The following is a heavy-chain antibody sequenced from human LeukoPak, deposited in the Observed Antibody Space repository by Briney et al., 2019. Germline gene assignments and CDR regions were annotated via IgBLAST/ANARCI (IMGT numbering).Heavy chain of an antibody. CDR3: ARHVSVSAAAGWGNYFDY. V-gene: IGHV4-59*08. CDR1: GGSISSYY. CDR2: IYYGGST. Sequence: SETLSLTCTVSGGSISSYYWSCIRQPPGKGLESIGYIYYGGSTNYNPSLKSRVTISVDASKNQFSLKLSSVTAADTAVYYCARHVSVSAAAGWGNYFDYWGQGTLVTVSS. D-gene: IGHD3-16*01. J-gene: IGHJ4*02.